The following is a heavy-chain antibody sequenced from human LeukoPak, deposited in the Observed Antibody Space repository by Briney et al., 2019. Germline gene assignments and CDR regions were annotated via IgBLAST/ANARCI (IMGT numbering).Heavy chain of an antibody. CDR1: GGSISSYY. CDR2: IYYSGST. Sequence: SETLSLTCTVSGGSISSYYWSWIRQPPGKGLEWIGYIYYSGSTNYNPSLKSRVTISVDTSKNQFSLKLSSVTAADTAVYYCARDGAYCGGDCYELNYYYYGMDVWGQGTTVTVSS. CDR3: ARDGAYCGGDCYELNYYYYGMDV. D-gene: IGHD2-21*02. J-gene: IGHJ6*02. V-gene: IGHV4-59*01.